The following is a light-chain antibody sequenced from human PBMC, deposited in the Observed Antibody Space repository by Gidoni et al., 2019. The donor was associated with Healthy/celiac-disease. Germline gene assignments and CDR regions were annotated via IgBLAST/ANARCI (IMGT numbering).Light chain of an antibody. CDR2: GAS. J-gene: IGKJ5*01. V-gene: IGKV3-20*01. CDR3: QQYGSSHPGVT. Sequence: EIVLTQSPCTLSLSPGERATLSCRASQSVSSSYLAWYQQKPGQAPRLLIYGASSRATGIPDRFSVSGSGTDFTLTISRLEPEDFASYYCQQYGSSHPGVTFGQGTRLEIK. CDR1: QSVSSSY.